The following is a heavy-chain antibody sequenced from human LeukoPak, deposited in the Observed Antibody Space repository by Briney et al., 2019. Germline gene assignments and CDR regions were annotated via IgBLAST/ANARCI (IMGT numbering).Heavy chain of an antibody. V-gene: IGHV3-23*01. D-gene: IGHD6-19*01. CDR1: GFTFSSYA. J-gene: IGHJ4*02. CDR3: AKDLDGYTEQWLVDQWERTGIFDY. Sequence: GGSLRLSCAASGFTFSSYAMSWVRQAPGKGLEWVSAISGSGGSTYYADSVKGQFTISRDNSKNTLYLQMNSLRAEDTAVYYCAKDLDGYTEQWLVDQWERTGIFDYWGQGTLVTVSS. CDR2: ISGSGGST.